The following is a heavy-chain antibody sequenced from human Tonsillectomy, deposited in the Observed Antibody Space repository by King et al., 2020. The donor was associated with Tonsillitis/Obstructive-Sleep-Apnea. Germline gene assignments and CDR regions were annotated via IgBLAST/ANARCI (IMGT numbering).Heavy chain of an antibody. Sequence: QLVQSGGGVVQPGRSLRLSCAASGFTFSSYGMHGVRQAPGKGLEWGAVIWYDGNNEYYVESVKGRFTISRDNPKNTLYLQMNSLGAEDTAVYYCAREWSGGSWYFDYWGQGILVTVSS. D-gene: IGHD1-26*01. CDR1: GFTFSSYG. CDR3: AREWSGGSWYFDY. J-gene: IGHJ4*02. V-gene: IGHV3-33*01. CDR2: IWYDGNNE.